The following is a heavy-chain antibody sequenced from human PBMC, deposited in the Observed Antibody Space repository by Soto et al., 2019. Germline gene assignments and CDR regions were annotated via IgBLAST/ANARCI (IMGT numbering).Heavy chain of an antibody. CDR2: INPNSGDT. CDR3: TRTTGGIDH. D-gene: IGHD3-16*01. V-gene: IGHV1-2*02. CDR1: GYTFFAYQ. J-gene: IGHJ4*02. Sequence: QVQLVQSGAEMKKPGASVKVSCKASGYTFFAYQMHWVRQAPGQGLEWVGWINPNSGDTNYAQKFQGRVTLTRDTSFSTAYMELSRLTSDDTAVYYCTRTTGGIDHWGQGTLVTVSS.